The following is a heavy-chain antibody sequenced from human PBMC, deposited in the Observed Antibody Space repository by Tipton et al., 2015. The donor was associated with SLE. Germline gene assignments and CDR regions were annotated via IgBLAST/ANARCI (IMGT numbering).Heavy chain of an antibody. Sequence: TLSLTCTVSGGSISSNSYYWGWIRQPPGKGLEWIGEINHSGSTNYNPSLKSRVTISVDTSKNQFSLKLSSVTAADTAVYYCARGGSYNWNDKTWYFDLWGRGTLVTVSS. J-gene: IGHJ2*01. D-gene: IGHD1-20*01. CDR2: INHSGST. V-gene: IGHV4-39*07. CDR3: ARGGSYNWNDKTWYFDL. CDR1: GGSISSNSYY.